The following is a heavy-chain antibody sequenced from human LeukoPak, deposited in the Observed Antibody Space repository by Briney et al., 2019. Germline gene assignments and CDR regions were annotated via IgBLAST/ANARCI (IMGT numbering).Heavy chain of an antibody. Sequence: GGSLRLSCAASGFTFSNAWMSWVRQAPGKGLEWVGRIKSKTDGGTTDYAAPVKGKFTISRDDSKNTLYLQMNSLKTEDTAVYYCTTYCSSTSCSSLYYYYYYMDVWGKGTTVTVSS. CDR2: IKSKTDGGTT. J-gene: IGHJ6*03. CDR3: TTYCSSTSCSSLYYYYYYMDV. CDR1: GFTFSNAW. V-gene: IGHV3-15*01. D-gene: IGHD2-2*01.